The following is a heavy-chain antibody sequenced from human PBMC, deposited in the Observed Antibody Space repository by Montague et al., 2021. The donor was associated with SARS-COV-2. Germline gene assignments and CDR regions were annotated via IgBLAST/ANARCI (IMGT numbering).Heavy chain of an antibody. CDR3: TSGREGNYNVMDV. D-gene: IGHD1-1*01. J-gene: IGHJ6*02. Sequence: CAISGDSVSSNSATRNWVRQSPSRGLEWRGRTYYRSKWYNDYAVSVRGRVTINPDTSKNQFSLQLNSVTPEDTAIYYCTSGREGNYNVMDVWGQGTTVTVSS. V-gene: IGHV6-1*01. CDR2: TYYRSKWYN. CDR1: GDSVSSNSAT.